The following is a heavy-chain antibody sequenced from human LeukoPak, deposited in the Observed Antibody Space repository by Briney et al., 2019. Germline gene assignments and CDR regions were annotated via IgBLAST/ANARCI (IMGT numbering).Heavy chain of an antibody. D-gene: IGHD3-22*01. CDR1: GFTFGIYA. J-gene: IGHJ4*02. CDR2: IGPSGSNI. CDR3: AKGPGYYYDSSGYS. Sequence: PGGSLRLSCAASGFTFGIYAMNWVRQAPGKGLEWVSYIGPSGSNIYYADSVKGRFTISRDNSKNTLYLQMNSLRAEDTAVYYCAKGPGYYYDSSGYSWGQGTLVTVSP. V-gene: IGHV3-48*01.